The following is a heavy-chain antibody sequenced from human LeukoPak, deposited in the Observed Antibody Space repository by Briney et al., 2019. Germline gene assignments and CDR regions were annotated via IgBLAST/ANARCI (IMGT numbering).Heavy chain of an antibody. V-gene: IGHV4-39*01. CDR3: GRRGLLVPAS. J-gene: IGHJ5*02. CDR2: IYYDGST. CDR1: GGSISSYY. Sequence: SETLSLTCTVSGGSISSYYWSWIRQPPGKGLEWVGSIYYDGSTYYNSALKSRAIIFADTSKSQFSLKLNSVIAADTAVYYCGRRGLLVPASWGQGTLVTVSS. D-gene: IGHD2-2*01.